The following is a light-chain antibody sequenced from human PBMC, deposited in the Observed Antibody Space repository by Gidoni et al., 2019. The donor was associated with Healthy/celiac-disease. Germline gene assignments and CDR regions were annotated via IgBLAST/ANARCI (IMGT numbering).Light chain of an antibody. J-gene: IGKJ2*01. CDR2: DAS. Sequence: DIQITPSPSSLSASVGDRVTITCQASQDISNYLNWYQQKPGKAPKLLIYDASNLETGVPSRFSGSGSGTDFTFTISSLQPEDIATYYCQQYDNPPYTFGQGTKLEIK. V-gene: IGKV1-33*01. CDR3: QQYDNPPYT. CDR1: QDISNY.